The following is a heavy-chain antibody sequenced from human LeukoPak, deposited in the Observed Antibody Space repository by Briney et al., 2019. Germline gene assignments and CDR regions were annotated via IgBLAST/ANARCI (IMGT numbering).Heavy chain of an antibody. CDR2: INPNSGGT. Sequence: ASVKVSCKASGYTFTGYYMHWVRQAPGQGLEWMGWINPNSGGTNYAQKFQGRVTMTRDTSISTAYMELSRLRSDDTAVYYCARDRSGYGSGSYKDYWGQGTLVTVSS. CDR1: GYTFTGYY. CDR3: ARDRSGYGSGSYKDY. J-gene: IGHJ4*02. V-gene: IGHV1-2*02. D-gene: IGHD3-10*01.